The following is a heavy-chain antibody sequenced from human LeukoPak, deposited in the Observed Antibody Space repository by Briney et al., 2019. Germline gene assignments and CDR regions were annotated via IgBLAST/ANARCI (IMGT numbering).Heavy chain of an antibody. CDR3: ARVRGSPNWFDP. Sequence: SETLSLTCTVSGGSISSSSYYWGWIRQPPGKGLEWIGSIYYSGSTYYNPSLKSRVTISVDTSKNQFSLKLSSVTAADTAVYYCARVRGSPNWFDPWGQGTLVTVSS. CDR1: GGSISSSSYY. CDR2: IYYSGST. D-gene: IGHD1-26*01. V-gene: IGHV4-39*07. J-gene: IGHJ5*02.